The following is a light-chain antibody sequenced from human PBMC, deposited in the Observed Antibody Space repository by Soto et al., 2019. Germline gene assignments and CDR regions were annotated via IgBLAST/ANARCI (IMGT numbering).Light chain of an antibody. CDR3: QQANGDPWT. CDR2: GAS. J-gene: IGKJ1*01. CDR1: PDVRSW. V-gene: IGKV1-12*02. Sequence: DIQMTQSPSSVSASVGDRVTSSCRARPDVRSWLAWYQQKPGKAPNLLIYGASTLQSGVPSRFSGSGSGTAFTLPMSRLQPEDFATYYCQQANGDPWTFGQGTKVDIK.